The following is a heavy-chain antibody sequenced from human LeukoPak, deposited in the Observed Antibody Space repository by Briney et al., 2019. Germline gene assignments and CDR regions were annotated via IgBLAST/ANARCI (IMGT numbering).Heavy chain of an antibody. CDR3: ARAGWYTLDN. CDR1: GGSFSGYY. CDR2: IYDGGST. Sequence: PSETLSLTCAVYGGSFSGYYWSWIRQPAGKTLEWIGRIYDGGSTNYNPSLKSRVTMSVDTSKNQISLKLKSVTAADTAVYYCARAGWYTLDNWGQGTLVTVSS. J-gene: IGHJ4*02. D-gene: IGHD2-15*01. V-gene: IGHV4-59*10.